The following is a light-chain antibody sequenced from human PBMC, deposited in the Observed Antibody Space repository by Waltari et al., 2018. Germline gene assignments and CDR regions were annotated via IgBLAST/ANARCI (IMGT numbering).Light chain of an antibody. Sequence: SYELTQPPSVSVSPGQTARITCSGDAFSKQYTYWYQQKPGQAPVLVMSKDSERPSGIPERFSGSNSGTTVTLTISGVQAEDEADYYCQSADNSGSYVVFGGGTQLTVL. J-gene: IGLJ2*01. V-gene: IGLV3-25*03. CDR3: QSADNSGSYVV. CDR1: AFSKQY. CDR2: KDS.